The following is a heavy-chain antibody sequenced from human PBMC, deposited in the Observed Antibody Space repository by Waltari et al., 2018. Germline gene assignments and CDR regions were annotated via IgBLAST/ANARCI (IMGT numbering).Heavy chain of an antibody. J-gene: IGHJ4*02. CDR3: ARLPFYYYGSGFDY. CDR2: ISGSRGST. CDR1: GFTFSSYA. Sequence: EVQLLESGGGLVQPGGSLRLSCAASGFTFSSYAMSWVRQAPGKGLEWVSAISGSRGSTDYADSVKGRFTISRDNSKNTLYLQMNSLRAEDTAVYYCARLPFYYYGSGFDYWGQGTLVTVSS. D-gene: IGHD3-10*01. V-gene: IGHV3-23*01.